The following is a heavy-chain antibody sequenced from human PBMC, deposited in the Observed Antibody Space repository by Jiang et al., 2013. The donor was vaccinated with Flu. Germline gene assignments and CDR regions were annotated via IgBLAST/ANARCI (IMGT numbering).Heavy chain of an antibody. CDR2: IYWDDDK. D-gene: IGHD6-13*01. CDR1: GFSLINSGVG. CDR3: AHRPISAAGTGYFQH. V-gene: IGHV2-5*02. Sequence: KPTQTLTLTCTFSGFSLINSGVGVGWIRQPPGKALEWLSLIYWDDDKRYSPSLKSRLTITKDTSKNQVVLTMTNMDPVDTATYFCAHRPISAAGTGYFQHWARAPWSSSPQ. J-gene: IGHJ1*01.